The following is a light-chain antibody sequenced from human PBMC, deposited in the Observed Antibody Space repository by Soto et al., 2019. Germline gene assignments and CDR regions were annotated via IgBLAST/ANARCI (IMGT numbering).Light chain of an antibody. V-gene: IGKV3-20*01. Sequence: EILLTQSPGTLSLSPGEGVTLSCRASQGVTNSYLAWYQQKPGQAPRLLIYGASSRATGIPDRFSGSGSGTDFSLIISRLEPEDFAMYYCHQYGSSPRTFGQGTKVDIK. CDR2: GAS. CDR1: QGVTNSY. J-gene: IGKJ1*01. CDR3: HQYGSSPRT.